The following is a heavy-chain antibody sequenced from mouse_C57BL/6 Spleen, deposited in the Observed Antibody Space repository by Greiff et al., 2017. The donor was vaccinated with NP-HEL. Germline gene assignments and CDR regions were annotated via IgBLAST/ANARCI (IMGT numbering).Heavy chain of an antibody. CDR3: AKSTTTGKYFDV. J-gene: IGHJ1*03. D-gene: IGHD1-1*01. CDR2: INPNNGGT. V-gene: IGHV1-18*01. Sequence: EVQLQQSGPELVKPGASVKIPCKASGYTFTDYNMDWVKQSHGKSLEWIGDINPNNGGTIYNQKFKGKATLTVDKSSSTAYMELRSLTSEDTAVYYCAKSTTTGKYFDVWGTGTTVTVSS. CDR1: GYTFTDYN.